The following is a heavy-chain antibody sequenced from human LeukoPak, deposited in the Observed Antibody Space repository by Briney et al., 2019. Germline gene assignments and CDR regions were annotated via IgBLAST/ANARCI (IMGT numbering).Heavy chain of an antibody. D-gene: IGHD3-22*01. CDR3: ARVQYYYDSSGSFDY. CDR1: GYTFTSYY. CDR2: INPSGGST. Sequence: ASVKVSCKASGYTFTSYYMHWVRRAPGQGLEWMGIINPSGGSTSYAQKFQGRVTMTRDTSTSTVYMELSSLRSEDTAVYYCARVQYYYDSSGSFDYWGQGTLVTVSS. J-gene: IGHJ4*02. V-gene: IGHV1-46*01.